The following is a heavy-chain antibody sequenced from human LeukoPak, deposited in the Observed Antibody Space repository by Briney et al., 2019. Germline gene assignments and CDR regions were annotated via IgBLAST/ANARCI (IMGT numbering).Heavy chain of an antibody. CDR2: IYYSGST. CDR3: ARGVPYYYDSGGNDAFDI. V-gene: IGHV4-31*03. D-gene: IGHD3-22*01. CDR1: GGSISSGGYY. J-gene: IGHJ3*02. Sequence: SETLSLTCTVSGGSISSGGYYWSWIRQHPGKGLEWIGYIYYSGSTYYNPSLKSRVTISVDTSKNQFSLKLSSVTAADTAVYYCARGVPYYYDSGGNDAFDIWGQGTMVTVSS.